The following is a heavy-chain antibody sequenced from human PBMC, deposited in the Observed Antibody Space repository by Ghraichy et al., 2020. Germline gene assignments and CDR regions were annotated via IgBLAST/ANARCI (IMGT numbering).Heavy chain of an antibody. Sequence: SVKVSCKASEDIISSYAISWVRQAPGQGLEWVGRIISILGLTTVAQKFQGRVTLTADESTGSAYMELSSLTSEDTAIYYCVRDREGSGIDLWGQGTLVTVSS. CDR1: EDIISSYA. CDR3: VRDREGSGIDL. J-gene: IGHJ5*02. D-gene: IGHD1-26*01. V-gene: IGHV1-69*04. CDR2: IISILGLT.